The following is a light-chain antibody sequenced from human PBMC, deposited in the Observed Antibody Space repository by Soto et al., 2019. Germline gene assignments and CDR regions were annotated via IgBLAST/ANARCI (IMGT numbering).Light chain of an antibody. V-gene: IGKV1-33*01. Sequence: DIPMTHSPSSLFHSVGERVTTSFPASQNINTYLKWYQQKPGRAPKLLIYDASNLETGVPSRFSGSGSGTDFTFTISSLQPEDIATYYCQQYENLPEGFGQGTRLEIK. J-gene: IGKJ5*01. CDR2: DAS. CDR3: QQYENLPEG. CDR1: QNINTY.